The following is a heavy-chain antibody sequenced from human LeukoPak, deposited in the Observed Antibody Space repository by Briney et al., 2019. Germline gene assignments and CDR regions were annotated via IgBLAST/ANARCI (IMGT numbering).Heavy chain of an antibody. CDR1: GFTSSDYT. V-gene: IGHV3-23*01. CDR3: ARDRFCVSTNCPYDC. D-gene: IGHD2-2*01. Sequence: GGSLRLSCAASGFTSSDYTMNWVRQSPGKGLEWVSGISVSDDSTYYADSVEGRFTISRDKSNNMLHLQMNSLRAEDTAVYYCARDRFCVSTNCPYDCWGQGTPVTVSS. J-gene: IGHJ4*02. CDR2: ISVSDDST.